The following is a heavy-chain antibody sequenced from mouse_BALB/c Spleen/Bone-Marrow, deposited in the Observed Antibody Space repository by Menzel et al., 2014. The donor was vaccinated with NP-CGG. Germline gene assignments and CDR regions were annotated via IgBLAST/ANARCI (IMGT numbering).Heavy chain of an antibody. CDR1: GFTFSSFA. D-gene: IGHD1-1*01. J-gene: IGHJ2*01. V-gene: IGHV5-17*02. CDR2: ISSGSSTI. Sequence: EVQLVESGGGLVQPGGSRKLSCAAPGFTFSSFAMHWVRQAPEKGLEWVAYISSGSSTIYYADTVMGRFTISRDNPKNTLFLQMTSLRSEDTAMYYCARSGSSSGYFDYWGQGTTLTVSS. CDR3: ARSGSSSGYFDY.